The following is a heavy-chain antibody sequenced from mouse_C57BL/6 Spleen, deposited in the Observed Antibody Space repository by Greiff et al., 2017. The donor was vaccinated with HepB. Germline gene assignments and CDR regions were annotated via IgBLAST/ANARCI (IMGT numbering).Heavy chain of an antibody. J-gene: IGHJ1*03. Sequence: QVQLKQPGAELVKPGASVKLSCKASGYTFTSYWMHWVKQRPGQGLEWIGMIHPNSGSTNYNEKFKSKATLTVDKSSSTAYMQLSSLTSEDSAVYYCALYGNTYFDVWGTGTTVTVSS. CDR1: GYTFTSYW. CDR3: ALYGNTYFDV. D-gene: IGHD2-10*02. CDR2: IHPNSGST. V-gene: IGHV1-64*01.